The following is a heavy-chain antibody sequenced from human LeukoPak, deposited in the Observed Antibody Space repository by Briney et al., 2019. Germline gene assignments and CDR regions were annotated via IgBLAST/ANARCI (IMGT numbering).Heavy chain of an antibody. Sequence: PGGSLRLSCAASGFNVISSYMSWVRQAPGKGLEWVSVVYAGGSTYYADSVKGRFTISRDNSKNTLYLQLDSLRAEDAAVYYCARDNSGRYGMDVWGQGTTVAVS. D-gene: IGHD2-21*01. V-gene: IGHV3-66*01. CDR3: ARDNSGRYGMDV. J-gene: IGHJ6*02. CDR2: VYAGGST. CDR1: GFNVISSY.